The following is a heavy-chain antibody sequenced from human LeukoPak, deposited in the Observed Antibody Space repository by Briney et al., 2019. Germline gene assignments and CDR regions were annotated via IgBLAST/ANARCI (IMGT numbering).Heavy chain of an antibody. J-gene: IGHJ4*02. CDR3: AKGGSRVEGSNAPYFDY. CDR1: GFTFSSCA. Sequence: GGSLRLSCAASGFTFSSCAMHWVRQAPGKGLEWVAVISYDGSNKYYADSVKGRFTISRDNSKNTLYLQMNSLRAEDTAVYYCAKGGSRVEGSNAPYFDYWGQGTLVTVSS. D-gene: IGHD3-10*01. V-gene: IGHV3-30-3*01. CDR2: ISYDGSNK.